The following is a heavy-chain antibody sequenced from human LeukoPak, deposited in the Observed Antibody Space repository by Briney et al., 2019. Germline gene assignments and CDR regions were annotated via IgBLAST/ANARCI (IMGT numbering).Heavy chain of an antibody. CDR3: AKLPAWDIVVVVAATGY. CDR2: ISGSGGST. V-gene: IGHV3-23*01. J-gene: IGHJ4*02. Sequence: GGSLRLSCAASGFTFSSYAMHWVRQAPGKGLEWVSAISGSGGSTYYADSVKGRFTISRDNSKNTLYLQMNSLRAEDTAVYYCAKLPAWDIVVVVAATGYWGQGTLVTVSS. D-gene: IGHD2-15*01. CDR1: GFTFSSYA.